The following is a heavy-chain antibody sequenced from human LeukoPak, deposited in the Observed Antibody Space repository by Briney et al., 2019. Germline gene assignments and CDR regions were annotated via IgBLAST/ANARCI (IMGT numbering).Heavy chain of an antibody. V-gene: IGHV3-21*04. CDR2: ISSSSSYL. J-gene: IGHJ6*03. CDR3: AKGPGGDCSGGSCYSLYYYYYMDV. Sequence: PGGSLRLSCAASGFTFSSYSMNWVRQAPGKGLEWVSSISSSSSYLYSAASVKGRFTISRDNSKNTLYLQMNSLRAEDTAVYYCAKGPGGDCSGGSCYSLYYYYYMDVWGKGTTVTISS. D-gene: IGHD2-15*01. CDR1: GFTFSSYS.